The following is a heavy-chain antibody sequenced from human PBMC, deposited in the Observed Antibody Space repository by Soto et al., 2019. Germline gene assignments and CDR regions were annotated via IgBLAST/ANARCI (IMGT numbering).Heavy chain of an antibody. CDR3: ARGGMGKSYWTLDS. Sequence: ASVKVSCKASGYTFSNYGVNWVRQAPGQGLEWLGYIMAYNNNPHYAQKFVGRVTMTADTSTSTAFLELRSLTSDDTAVYYCARGGMGKSYWTLDSWGQGTQVTVSS. CDR1: GYTFSNYG. D-gene: IGHD1-26*01. J-gene: IGHJ4*02. CDR2: IMAYNNNP. V-gene: IGHV1-18*01.